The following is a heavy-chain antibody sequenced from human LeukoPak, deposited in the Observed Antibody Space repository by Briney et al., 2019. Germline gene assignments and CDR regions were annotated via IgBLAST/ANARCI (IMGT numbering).Heavy chain of an antibody. CDR3: ARAYYYDSSGYYYYDY. D-gene: IGHD3-22*01. J-gene: IGHJ4*02. V-gene: IGHV1-69*13. Sequence: SVKVSCKASGGTSSSYAISWVRQAPGQGLEWMGGIIPIFGTANYAQKFQGRVTITADESTSTAYMELSSLRSEDTAVYYCARAYYYDSSGYYYYDYWGQGTLVTVSS. CDR1: GGTSSSYA. CDR2: IIPIFGTA.